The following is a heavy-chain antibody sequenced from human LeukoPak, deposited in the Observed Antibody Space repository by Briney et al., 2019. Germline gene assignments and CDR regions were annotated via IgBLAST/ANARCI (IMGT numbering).Heavy chain of an antibody. CDR1: GFTFSSYS. CDR3: AKDYRYYFDY. CDR2: ISSSSSYI. D-gene: IGHD1-14*01. Sequence: GALRLSCAASGFTFSSYSMNWVRQAPGKGLEWVSSISSSSSYIYYADSVKGRFTISRDNSKNTLYLQMNSLRAEDTAVYYCAKDYRYYFDYWGQGTLVTVSS. J-gene: IGHJ4*02. V-gene: IGHV3-21*01.